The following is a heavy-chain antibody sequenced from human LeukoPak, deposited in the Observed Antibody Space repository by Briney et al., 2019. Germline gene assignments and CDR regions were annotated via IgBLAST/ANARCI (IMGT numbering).Heavy chain of an antibody. D-gene: IGHD2-15*01. CDR3: ARGTPYYYYYYMDV. CDR1: GGSISSGSYY. CDR2: IYTSGST. Sequence: PSQTLSLTCTVSGGSISSGSYYWSWIRQPAGKGLEWIGRIYTSGSTNYNPSLKSRVTISVDTSKNQFSLKLSSVTAADTAVYYCARGTPYYYYYYMDVWGKGTTVTVPS. J-gene: IGHJ6*03. V-gene: IGHV4-61*02.